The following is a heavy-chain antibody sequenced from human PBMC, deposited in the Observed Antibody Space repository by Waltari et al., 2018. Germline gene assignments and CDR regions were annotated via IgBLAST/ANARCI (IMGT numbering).Heavy chain of an antibody. CDR2: VIPIYGTP. V-gene: IGHV1-69*12. CDR1: GGTSGRYA. Sequence: QVPLVQSGAEVKQPGSSVKVSCKASGGTSGRYAITWVRQATGQGLEWVGGVIPIYGTPNYEAKFQGRVTVTADASTSTAYLEVRRLRSEDTAVYYCAKREIGYAFDTWGQGTMVIVSS. J-gene: IGHJ3*02. D-gene: IGHD1-26*01. CDR3: AKREIGYAFDT.